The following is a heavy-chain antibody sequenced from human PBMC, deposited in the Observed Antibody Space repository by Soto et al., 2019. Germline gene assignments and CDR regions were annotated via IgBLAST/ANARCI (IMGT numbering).Heavy chain of an antibody. CDR1: GFTFTSAA. D-gene: IGHD3-3*01. CDR2: IVVGSGNT. Sequence: SVMCYFNASGFTFTSAAVQWVRQARGQLLDCIGWIVVGSGNTNYAQNFQERVTITRDMSTSTSYMELSSLRSEDTAVYYCAEPVFWSCYSPYGIGVWGQWTTVTVSS. CDR3: AEPVFWSCYSPYGIGV. V-gene: IGHV1-58*01. J-gene: IGHJ6*02.